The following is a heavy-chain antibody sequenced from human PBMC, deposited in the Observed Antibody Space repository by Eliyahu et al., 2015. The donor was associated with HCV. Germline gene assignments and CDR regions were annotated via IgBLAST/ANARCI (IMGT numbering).Heavy chain of an antibody. Sequence: QVQLQESGPGLVKPSETLSLXXXVSGGXIXSYYWXWIRXPAGKXXEWIGRIYTSGNTNYNPSLKSRVTMSVDTSKNQFSLRLSSVTAADTAMYYCARDRSTDHDYWGQGTLVTVSS. D-gene: IGHD2-2*01. CDR1: GGXIXSYY. CDR3: ARDRSTDHDY. CDR2: IYTSGNT. V-gene: IGHV4-4*07. J-gene: IGHJ4*02.